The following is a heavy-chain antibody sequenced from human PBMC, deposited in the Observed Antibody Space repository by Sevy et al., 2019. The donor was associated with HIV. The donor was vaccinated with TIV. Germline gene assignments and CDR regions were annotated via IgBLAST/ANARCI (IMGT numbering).Heavy chain of an antibody. Sequence: SETLSLTCTVSGGSISSSSYYWGWIRQPPGKGLEWIGTIYYSGSSYYNPSLKSRVTISVDTSKNQFSLKLSSVTAADTAVYYCARRGYCGGDCFFHFDSWSQGTLVTVSS. J-gene: IGHJ4*02. D-gene: IGHD2-21*02. CDR1: GGSISSSSYY. CDR3: ARRGYCGGDCFFHFDS. V-gene: IGHV4-39*01. CDR2: IYYSGSS.